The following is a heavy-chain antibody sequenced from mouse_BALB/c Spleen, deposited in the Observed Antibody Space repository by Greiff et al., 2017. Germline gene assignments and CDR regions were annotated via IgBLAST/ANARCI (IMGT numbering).Heavy chain of an antibody. V-gene: IGHV1-9*01. CDR1: GYTFSSYC. D-gene: IGHD2-2*01. CDR2: ILPGSGST. J-gene: IGHJ1*01. Sequence: QVQLQQSGAELMKPGASVKISCKATGYTFSSYCIEWVKQRPGHGLEWIGEILPGSGSTNYNEKFKGKATFTADTSSNTAYMQLSSLTSEDSAVYYCARFGYDRYFDVWGAGTTVTVSS. CDR3: ARFGYDRYFDV.